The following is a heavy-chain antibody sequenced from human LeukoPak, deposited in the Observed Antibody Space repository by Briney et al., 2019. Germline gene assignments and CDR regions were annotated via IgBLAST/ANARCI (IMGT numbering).Heavy chain of an antibody. D-gene: IGHD4-17*01. Sequence: ASVKVSCKASGYTFTGYYMHWVRQAPGQGLEWMGWINPNSGGTIYAQKFQGRVTMTEDTSTDTAYMELSSLRSEDTAVYYCATSYREYGDYERGPFDIWGQGTMVTVSS. V-gene: IGHV1-2*02. CDR1: GYTFTGYY. CDR2: INPNSGGT. CDR3: ATSYREYGDYERGPFDI. J-gene: IGHJ3*02.